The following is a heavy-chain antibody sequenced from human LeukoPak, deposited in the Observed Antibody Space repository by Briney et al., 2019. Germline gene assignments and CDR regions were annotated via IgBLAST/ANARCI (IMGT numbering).Heavy chain of an antibody. J-gene: IGHJ4*02. CDR2: IYSGGST. D-gene: IGHD3-16*01. Sequence: HPGGSLRLSCAASGFSFSTYAMHWVRQAPGKGLEWVSVIYSGGSTYYADSVKGRFTISRDNSKNTLYLQMNSLRAEDTAVYYCASGGVYSRAAFDYWGQGTLVTVSS. V-gene: IGHV3-53*01. CDR3: ASGGVYSRAAFDY. CDR1: GFSFSTYA.